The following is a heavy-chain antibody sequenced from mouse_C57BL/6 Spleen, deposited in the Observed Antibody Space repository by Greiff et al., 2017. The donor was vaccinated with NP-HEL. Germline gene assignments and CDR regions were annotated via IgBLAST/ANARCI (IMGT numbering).Heavy chain of an antibody. D-gene: IGHD1-1*01. V-gene: IGHV1-80*01. CDR2: IYPGDGDT. CDR1: GYAFSSYW. Sequence: QVQLKESGAELVKPGASVKISCKASGYAFSSYWMNWVKQRPGKGLEWIGQIYPGDGDTNYNGKFKGKATLTADKSSSTAYMQLSSLTSEDSAVYFCARPTGSSPFDYWGQGTTLTVSS. CDR3: ARPTGSSPFDY. J-gene: IGHJ2*01.